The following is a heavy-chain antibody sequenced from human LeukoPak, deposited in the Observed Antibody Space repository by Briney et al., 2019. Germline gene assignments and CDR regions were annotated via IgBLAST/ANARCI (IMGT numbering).Heavy chain of an antibody. Sequence: SETLSLTCAVYGGSFSGYYWSWIRQPPGKGLEWIGEINHSGSTNYNPSLKSRVTISVDTSKNQSSLKLSSVTAADTAVYYCARGGVVGYSYGFDYWGQGTLVTVSS. CDR2: INHSGST. CDR1: GGSFSGYY. CDR3: ARGGVVGYSYGFDY. V-gene: IGHV4-34*01. J-gene: IGHJ4*02. D-gene: IGHD5-18*01.